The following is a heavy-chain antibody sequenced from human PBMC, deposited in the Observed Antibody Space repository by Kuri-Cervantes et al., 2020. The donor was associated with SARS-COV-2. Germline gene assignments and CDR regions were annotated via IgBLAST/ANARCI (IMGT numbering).Heavy chain of an antibody. J-gene: IGHJ3*02. CDR2: ISAYSGNT. D-gene: IGHD3-22*01. Sequence: ASVKVSCKASGYTFTIYGISWVRQAPGQGLEWMGWISAYSGNTNYAQNLQGRVTMTTDTSTSTACMELRSLRSDDTAVCYCARVYGDYYDSSGYSVGNAFDIWGQGTMVTVSS. CDR1: GYTFTIYG. V-gene: IGHV1-18*04. CDR3: ARVYGDYYDSSGYSVGNAFDI.